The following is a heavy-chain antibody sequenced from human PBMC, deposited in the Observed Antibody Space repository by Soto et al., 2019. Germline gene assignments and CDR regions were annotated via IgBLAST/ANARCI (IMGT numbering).Heavy chain of an antibody. J-gene: IGHJ4*02. Sequence: GGSLRLSCATSGFTFRSYWMTWVRQAPGKGPEWVANIKPDGSEKQYVDSVKGRFTVSRDNAEKSLDLQMNSLRVEDTAVYYCARAEDYDFWSGPPKYFDNWGQGTQVTVSS. V-gene: IGHV3-7*03. CDR3: ARAEDYDFWSGPPKYFDN. CDR1: GFTFRSYW. D-gene: IGHD3-3*01. CDR2: IKPDGSEK.